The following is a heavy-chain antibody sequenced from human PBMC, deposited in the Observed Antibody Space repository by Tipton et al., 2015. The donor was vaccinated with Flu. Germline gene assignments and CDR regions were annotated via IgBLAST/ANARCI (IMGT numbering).Heavy chain of an antibody. D-gene: IGHD3-22*01. Sequence: QLVQSGAEVKKPGASVKVSCKASGYTFSSYGISWVRQAPGQGLEWMGWISVHNGNTKYVQKFQGRVTLTTDTSTSTAYMELRSLKSDDTAVYYCARDTYYYDTSGRTVDYWGQGTLVTASS. V-gene: IGHV1-18*01. CDR3: ARDTYYYDTSGRTVDY. CDR2: ISVHNGNT. J-gene: IGHJ4*02. CDR1: GYTFSSYG.